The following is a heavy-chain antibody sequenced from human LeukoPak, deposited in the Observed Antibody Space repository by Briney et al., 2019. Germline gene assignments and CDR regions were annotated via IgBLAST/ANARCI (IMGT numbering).Heavy chain of an antibody. J-gene: IGHJ4*02. CDR3: ATNAGQWLVPFDH. CDR1: GFTFSDYY. CDR2: ISSRTSDT. Sequence: PGGSLRLSCAASGFTFSDYYMSWIRQAPGKGLEWVSYISSRTSDTNYADSVKGRFTISRDNSKNTLYLQMNSLRVEDTAVYYCATNAGQWLVPFDHWGQGTLVTVSS. D-gene: IGHD6-19*01. V-gene: IGHV3-11*03.